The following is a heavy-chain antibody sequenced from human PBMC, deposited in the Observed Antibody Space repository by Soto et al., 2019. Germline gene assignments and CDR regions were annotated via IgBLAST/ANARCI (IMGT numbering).Heavy chain of an antibody. CDR3: ARGIAAAGVIATYYFDY. Sequence: ASVKVSCKASGYSYTSYTIIWVLEAPGQGLEWMGWISAYSGYTNYAQKFQGRVTMTTDASTSTAYMELRSLRSDDTAVYYCARGIAAAGVIATYYFDYWGQGTLVTVSS. J-gene: IGHJ4*02. CDR1: GYSYTSYT. CDR2: ISAYSGYT. D-gene: IGHD6-13*01. V-gene: IGHV1-18*04.